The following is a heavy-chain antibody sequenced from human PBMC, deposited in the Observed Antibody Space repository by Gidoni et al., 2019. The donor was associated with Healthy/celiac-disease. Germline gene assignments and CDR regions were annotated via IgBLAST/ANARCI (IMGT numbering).Heavy chain of an antibody. D-gene: IGHD5-18*01. CDR1: A. CDR2: ISGSGGST. CDR3: AKDGGYSYGYPLRTFDY. V-gene: IGHV3-23*01. Sequence: AMGWVRQAPGKGLEWVSAISGSGGSTYYADSVKGRFTISRDNSKNTLYLQMNSLRAEDTAVYYCAKDGGYSYGYPLRTFDYWGQGTLVTVSS. J-gene: IGHJ4*02.